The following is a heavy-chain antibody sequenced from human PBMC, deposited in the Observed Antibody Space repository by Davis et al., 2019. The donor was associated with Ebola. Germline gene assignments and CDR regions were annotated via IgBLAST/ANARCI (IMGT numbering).Heavy chain of an antibody. D-gene: IGHD6-6*01. V-gene: IGHV4-59*01. CDR1: GGSLSGYY. CDR3: AKEHYSTSSFDS. J-gene: IGHJ4*02. Sequence: SETLSLTCTVSGGSLSGYYWSWIRQPPGKGLEWIGYIYSSGSTDYNPSLKSRVAMSVDTSKNQFSLELSSVTAADTAVYYCAKEHYSTSSFDSWGQGALVTVSS. CDR2: IYSSGST.